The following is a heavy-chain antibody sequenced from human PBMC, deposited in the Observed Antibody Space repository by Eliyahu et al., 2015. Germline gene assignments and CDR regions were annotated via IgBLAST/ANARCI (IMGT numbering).Heavy chain of an antibody. D-gene: IGHD6-13*01. V-gene: IGHV2-5*02. CDR2: IYWDDDK. J-gene: IGHJ4*02. CDR3: ARGVRQQLVHFQWTFDY. CDR1: GFSLSTSGVG. Sequence: QITLKESGPTLVKPTQTLTLTCTFSGFSLSTSGVGVGWIRQPPGKALEWLGIIYWDDDKRYSPSLKSRLTITKDTSKNQVVLTMTNMDPVDTATYHCARGVRQQLVHFQWTFDYWGQGTLVTVSS.